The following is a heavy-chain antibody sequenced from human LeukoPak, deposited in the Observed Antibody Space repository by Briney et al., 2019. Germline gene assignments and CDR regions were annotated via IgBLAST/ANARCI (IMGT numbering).Heavy chain of an antibody. CDR2: IYSSGST. Sequence: SETLSLTCTVSGGSISSYYWSWIRQPAGKGLEWIGRIYSSGSTNYNPSLKSRLTMSVDTSKNQFSLKLSSVTAADTAVYYCARVASADYFDSSGYYQEDYFDYWGQGTLVTVSS. CDR1: GGSISSYY. D-gene: IGHD3-22*01. CDR3: ARVASADYFDSSGYYQEDYFDY. J-gene: IGHJ4*02. V-gene: IGHV4-4*07.